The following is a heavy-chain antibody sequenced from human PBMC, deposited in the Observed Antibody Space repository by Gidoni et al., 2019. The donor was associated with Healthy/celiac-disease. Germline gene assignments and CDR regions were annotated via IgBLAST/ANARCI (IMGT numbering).Heavy chain of an antibody. Sequence: EVQLLESGGGLVQPGGSLRLSCAASGFTFRSYAMSWVRQAPGKGLVWGSAISGSGGSTYYADSVKGRFTISRDNSKNTLYLQMNSLRAEDTAVYYCAKGAVAGTYYYYGMDVWGQGTTVTVSS. CDR3: AKGAVAGTYYYYGMDV. V-gene: IGHV3-23*01. CDR2: ISGSGGST. J-gene: IGHJ6*02. CDR1: GFTFRSYA. D-gene: IGHD6-19*01.